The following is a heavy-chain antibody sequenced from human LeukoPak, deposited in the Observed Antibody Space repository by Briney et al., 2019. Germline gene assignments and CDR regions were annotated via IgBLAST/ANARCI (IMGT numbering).Heavy chain of an antibody. D-gene: IGHD1-26*01. Sequence: GGSLRLSCAASGFTFSDYYMSWIRQAPGKGLEWVAYISISRTYTNYADSVKGRFTISRDNAENSLYLQMNSLRAEDTAVYYCARCGTPNNYYYYGMDVWGQGTTVTVSS. CDR1: GFTFSDYY. V-gene: IGHV3-11*03. J-gene: IGHJ6*02. CDR2: ISISRTYT. CDR3: ARCGTPNNYYYYGMDV.